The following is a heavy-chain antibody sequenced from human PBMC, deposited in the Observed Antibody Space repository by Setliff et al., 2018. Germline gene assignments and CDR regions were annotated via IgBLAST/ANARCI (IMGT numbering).Heavy chain of an antibody. J-gene: IGHJ4*02. CDR3: AGSFSRREKFLLDY. CDR1: GGSFSGYY. Sequence: SETLSLTCAVYGGSFSGYYWSWIRQPPGKRLEWIGEIIHSGSTDYNPSLKSRVTTSMDTSKNQFSLKVSSVTAADTAVYYCAGSFSRREKFLLDYWGQGALVTVSS. V-gene: IGHV4-34*12. CDR2: IIHSGST.